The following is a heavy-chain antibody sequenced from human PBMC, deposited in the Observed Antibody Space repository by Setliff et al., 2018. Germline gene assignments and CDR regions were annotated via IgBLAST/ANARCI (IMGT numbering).Heavy chain of an antibody. D-gene: IGHD3-10*01. CDR2: INPDSGDT. J-gene: IGHJ4*02. CDR3: TRSSSYGMRYLFDS. V-gene: IGHV1-2*02. Sequence: ASVKVSSKVSGNSFTSHFLHWVRQAPGRGLEWMGWINPDSGDTHSPQNFQGRFRMTRDTSMSTVYMELTRLTSDDTAVYYCTRSSSYGMRYLFDSWGQGPLGHRLL. CDR1: GNSFTSHF.